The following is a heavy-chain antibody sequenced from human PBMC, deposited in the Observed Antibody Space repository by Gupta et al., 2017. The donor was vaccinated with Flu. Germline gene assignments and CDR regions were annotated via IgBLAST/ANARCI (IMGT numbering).Heavy chain of an antibody. J-gene: IGHJ4*02. CDR3: ARGVGLRPQFDY. V-gene: IGHV3-23*01. D-gene: IGHD5-12*01. CDR1: GFTFSIYA. CDR2: ISSGGET. Sequence: EVQLLESGGGLVQPGGSLRLSCAASGFTFSIYALTWVRQAPGKGLEWVSTISSGGETYDADSVKGRFTISRDNYKNPVYVQINSLRVEDTAVYYCARGVGLRPQFDYWGQGTQVIVS.